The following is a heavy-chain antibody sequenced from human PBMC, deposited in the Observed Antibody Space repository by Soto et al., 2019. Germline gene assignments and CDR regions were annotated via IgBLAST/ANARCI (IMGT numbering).Heavy chain of an antibody. D-gene: IGHD3-3*01. CDR1: GGSISSYY. V-gene: IGHV4-59*01. CDR3: GRFFCSYYDFGGIPPPHSFLAF. Sequence: SETLSLTCTVSGGSISSYYWSWIRQPPGKGLEWIGYIYYSGSTNYNPSLKSRVTISVDTSKNQFSLKLSSVTAADTAVYYCGRFFCSYYDFGGIPPPHSFLAFRGKGTTDPVTS. J-gene: IGHJ6*04. CDR2: IYYSGST.